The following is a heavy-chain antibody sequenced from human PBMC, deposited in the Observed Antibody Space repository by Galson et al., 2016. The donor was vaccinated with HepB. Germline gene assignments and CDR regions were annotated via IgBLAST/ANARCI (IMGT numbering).Heavy chain of an antibody. J-gene: IGHJ4*02. Sequence: SPRLSCAATGFTFSSYGMHWLRQAPGKGLRWVGRIKSKIGGGTGEYAAPVKGRFNISGDDSKNTLFLQMTSLKTEDTAVYYCTTVLSTASMSGWYDWGFDSWGQGTLVTVAS. CDR3: TTVLSTASMSGWYDWGFDS. CDR1: GFTFSSYG. V-gene: IGHV3-15*07. CDR2: IKSKIGGGTG. D-gene: IGHD6-19*01.